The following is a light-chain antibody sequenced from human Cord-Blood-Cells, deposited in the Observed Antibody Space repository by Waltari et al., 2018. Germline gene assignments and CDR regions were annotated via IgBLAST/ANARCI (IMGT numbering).Light chain of an antibody. V-gene: IGLV2-23*01. CDR2: EGS. J-gene: IGLJ2*01. Sequence: QSALTQPASVSGSPGQSITISCTGTRSAVGRYNLVSWDQQTPGKAPKLRIYEGSKRPSGVSNRFSGSKSGNTASLTISGLQAEDEADYYCCSYAGSSTLVFGGGTKLTVL. CDR3: CSYAGSSTLV. CDR1: RSAVGRYNL.